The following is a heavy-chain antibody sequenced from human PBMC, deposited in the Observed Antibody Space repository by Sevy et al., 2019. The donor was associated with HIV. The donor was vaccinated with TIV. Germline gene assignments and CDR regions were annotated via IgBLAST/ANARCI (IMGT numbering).Heavy chain of an antibody. J-gene: IGHJ6*02. CDR1: GFTVSGNY. Sequence: GGSLRLSCEASGFTVSGNYMAWVRLAPGKGLEWVSLIDSGGSTYYADSVKGRFTISRDNAKNTLYLQMNPLRAEDTAVYFCARDRYYDARGYYYYYYGMDVWGQGTTVTVSS. CDR3: ARDRYYDARGYYYYYYGMDV. CDR2: IDSGGST. D-gene: IGHD3-22*01. V-gene: IGHV3-66*01.